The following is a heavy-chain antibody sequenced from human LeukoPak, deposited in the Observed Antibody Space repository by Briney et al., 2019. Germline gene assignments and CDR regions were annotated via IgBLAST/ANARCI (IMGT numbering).Heavy chain of an antibody. D-gene: IGHD2-15*01. CDR2: IDWNGDAL. Sequence: GGSLRLSCVGAGFSNADYGMSWVRQGPGKGLEWVAGIDWNGDALQYADSVKRRFTISRDNAKNSLYLQMNTLRPEDTAVYYCARDLSATWYSLAYWGQGTLVTVSS. CDR3: ARDLSATWYSLAY. J-gene: IGHJ4*02. CDR1: GFSNADYG. V-gene: IGHV3-20*04.